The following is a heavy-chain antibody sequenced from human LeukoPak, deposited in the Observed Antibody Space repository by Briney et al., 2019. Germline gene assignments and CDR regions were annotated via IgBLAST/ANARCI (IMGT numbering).Heavy chain of an antibody. J-gene: IGHJ6*03. CDR3: ARALRAYSSYGGYYYYYMDV. D-gene: IGHD4-11*01. Sequence: SETLSLTCAVSGYSISSGYYWGWIRQPPGKGLEWIGSIYHSGSTYYNPSLKSRVTISVDTSKNQFSLKLSSVTAADTAVYYCARALRAYSSYGGYYYYYMDVWGKGTTVTVSS. CDR1: GYSISSGYY. V-gene: IGHV4-38-2*01. CDR2: IYHSGST.